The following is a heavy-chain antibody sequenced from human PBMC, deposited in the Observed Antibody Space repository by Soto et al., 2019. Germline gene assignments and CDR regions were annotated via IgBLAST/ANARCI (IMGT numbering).Heavy chain of an antibody. J-gene: IGHJ3*02. CDR1: GFYFKSYD. V-gene: IGHV3-48*03. CDR2: INSGAGTI. CDR3: LKEKSVMYSGYDSFDI. D-gene: IGHD5-12*01. Sequence: GGSLRLSCAASGFYFKSYDMDWVRQVPGKGLEWVAYINSGAGTIFYTDSVKGRFTISRDDVKNLLFLEMNNLSAEDTAVYYYLKEKSVMYSGYDSFDIWGQGTLVTVSS.